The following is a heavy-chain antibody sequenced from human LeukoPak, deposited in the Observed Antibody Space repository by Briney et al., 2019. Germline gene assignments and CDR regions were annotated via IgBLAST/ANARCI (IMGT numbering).Heavy chain of an antibody. CDR3: ARAPGYYYGMDV. V-gene: IGHV3-30*03. CDR1: GFTFSSYG. J-gene: IGHJ6*02. Sequence: GRSLRLSCAASGFTFSSYGMHWVRQAPGKGLEWVAVISYDGSNKYYADSVKGRFTISRDNSKNTLYLQMNSLRAEDTAVYYCARAPGYYYGMDVWGQGTTVTVSS. CDR2: ISYDGSNK.